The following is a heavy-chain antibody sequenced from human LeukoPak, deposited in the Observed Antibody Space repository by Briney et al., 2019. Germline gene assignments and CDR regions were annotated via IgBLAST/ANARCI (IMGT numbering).Heavy chain of an antibody. CDR2: INPSGGST. J-gene: IGHJ4*02. CDR1: GYTFISYY. D-gene: IGHD5-24*01. CDR3: ARDSATLRYFDY. V-gene: IGHV1-46*01. Sequence: ASVKVSCKASGYTFISYYMHWVRQAPGQGLEWMGIINPSGGSTTYAQMFQGRVILTRDTSTRTVYMELYSLRSEDTAVYYCARDSATLRYFDYWGQGTLVTVSS.